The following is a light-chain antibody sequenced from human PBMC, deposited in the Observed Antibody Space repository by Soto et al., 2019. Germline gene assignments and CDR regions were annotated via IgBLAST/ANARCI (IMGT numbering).Light chain of an antibody. V-gene: IGKV3-11*01. CDR3: QQHSHWPPWT. CDR1: HNISTC. J-gene: IGKJ1*01. Sequence: EVVLTQSSATLSLSPVQRATLSCRASHNISTCLVWYQQKPGQAPRLLIYGASTRATGVPARLSGSGSGTDFTLTISSLEPEDFAIYYCQQHSHWPPWTFGQGTKVDIK. CDR2: GAS.